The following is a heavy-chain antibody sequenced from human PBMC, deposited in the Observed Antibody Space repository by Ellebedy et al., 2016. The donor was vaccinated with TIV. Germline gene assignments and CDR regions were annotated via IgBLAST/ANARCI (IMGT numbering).Heavy chain of an antibody. V-gene: IGHV4-39*01. D-gene: IGHD6-19*01. CDR3: ARQGGYSSGWYMDS. CDR2: LYHSGSI. J-gene: IGHJ4*02. CDR1: GGSMSTGPYY. Sequence: MPSETLSLTCTISGGSMSTGPYYWGWLLQPPGPGLEWIGSLYHSGSIYYNQSLRSRVTISADTSKNQFSLKLSSVTAADTAVYYCARQGGYSSGWYMDSWGQGTLVTVSS.